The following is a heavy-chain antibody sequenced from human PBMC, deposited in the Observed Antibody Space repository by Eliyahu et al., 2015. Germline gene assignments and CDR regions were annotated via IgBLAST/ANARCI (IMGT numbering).Heavy chain of an antibody. CDR2: ISWNSGTI. V-gene: IGHV3-9*01. CDR1: GFTFDDYA. Sequence: EVQLVESGGGLVQPGRSLRLSCAASGFTFDDYAMHWVRQPPGKGLEWVSGISWNSGTIAYADSVKGRFTISRDNAKNSLYLQMNSLRAEDTAMFYCAKGLRCSGGNCYAIDYWGPGTLVTVSS. J-gene: IGHJ4*02. CDR3: AKGLRCSGGNCYAIDY. D-gene: IGHD2-15*01.